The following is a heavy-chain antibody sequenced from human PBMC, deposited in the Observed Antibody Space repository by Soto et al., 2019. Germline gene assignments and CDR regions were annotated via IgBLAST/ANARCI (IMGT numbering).Heavy chain of an antibody. CDR1: GGSISSSSYY. CDR3: ARLEGSSGWHFDY. J-gene: IGHJ4*02. Sequence: SETLSLTCTVSGGSISSSSYYWGWIRQPPGKGLEWIGSIYYSGSTYYNPSLKSRVTISVDTSKNQFSLKLSSVTAADTAVYYCARLEGSSGWHFDYWGQGTLVTVSS. CDR2: IYYSGST. D-gene: IGHD6-19*01. V-gene: IGHV4-39*01.